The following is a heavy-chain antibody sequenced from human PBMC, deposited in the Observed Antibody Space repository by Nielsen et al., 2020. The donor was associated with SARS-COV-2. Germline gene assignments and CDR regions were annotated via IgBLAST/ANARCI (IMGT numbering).Heavy chain of an antibody. CDR3: ARKTCGSTSCPFGY. V-gene: IGHV7-4-1*02. D-gene: IGHD2-2*01. CDR2: HNTKPGDP. Sequence: ASVKDTCKASGYSFNMYTMNWVRQAAGQGLEWTGWHNTKPGDPTYAQGFSGRFVFYVDNYVTTAYLQISSLEAEDPAVYYFARKTCGSTSCPFGYWGQGTLVTVSS. CDR1: GYSFNMYT. J-gene: IGHJ4*02.